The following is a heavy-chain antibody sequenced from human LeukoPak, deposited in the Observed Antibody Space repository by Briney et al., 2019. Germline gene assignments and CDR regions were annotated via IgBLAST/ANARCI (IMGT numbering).Heavy chain of an antibody. D-gene: IGHD3-3*01. CDR3: ARDRSDFWSGYSKKYDAFDI. Sequence: PSETLSLTCTVSGASISGTTYYWSWIRQPAGKGLEWIGRIYTSGSTNYNPSLKSRVTMSVDTSKNQFSLKLSSVTAADTAVYYCARDRSDFWSGYSKKYDAFDIWGQGTMVTVSS. CDR2: IYTSGST. J-gene: IGHJ3*02. CDR1: GASISGTTYY. V-gene: IGHV4-4*07.